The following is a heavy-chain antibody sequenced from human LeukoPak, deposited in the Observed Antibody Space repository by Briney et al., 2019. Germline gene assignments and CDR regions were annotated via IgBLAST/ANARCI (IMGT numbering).Heavy chain of an antibody. V-gene: IGHV4-59*01. CDR3: ARGDDSARHYYYGSGSYGVRFDP. D-gene: IGHD3-10*01. CDR2: IYYSGST. J-gene: IGHJ5*02. CDR1: GGSISSYY. Sequence: SETLSLTCTVSGGSISSYYWSWIRQPPGKGLEWIGYIYYSGSTNYNPSLKSRVTISVDTSKNQFSLKLSSVTAADTAVYYCARGDDSARHYYYGSGSYGVRFDPWGQGTLVTVSS.